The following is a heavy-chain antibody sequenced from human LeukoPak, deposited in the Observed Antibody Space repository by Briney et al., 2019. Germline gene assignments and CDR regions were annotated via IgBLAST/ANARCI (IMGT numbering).Heavy chain of an antibody. Sequence: GGSLRLSCAASGFTFRNRWVHWVRQAPGKGLVWVSGIKSDVSSTNYADSVKGRFTISRDNAENMLYLQMSSLGAEDTAVYYCARDRPREDSGYGPFDYWGQGTLVTVSS. CDR3: ARDRPREDSGYGPFDY. V-gene: IGHV3-74*01. CDR2: IKSDVSST. D-gene: IGHD5-12*01. J-gene: IGHJ4*02. CDR1: GFTFRNRW.